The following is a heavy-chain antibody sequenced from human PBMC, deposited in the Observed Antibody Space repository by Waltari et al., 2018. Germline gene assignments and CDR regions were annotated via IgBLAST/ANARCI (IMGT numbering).Heavy chain of an antibody. CDR1: GYHFTNFA. D-gene: IGHD1-26*01. J-gene: IGHJ4*02. CDR2: VNVGVGST. CDR3: ATRHLLQGLVETAY. Sequence: QVQVLQSGAEVKKPGASVQISCPVSGYHFTNFAVHWVRLAPGQKFEWLGWVNVGVGSTKTSQKFNDRLTFTKDTSATTVYMELRGLTSQDTAVYYCATRHLLQGLVETAYWGQGTQVNVST. V-gene: IGHV1-3*01.